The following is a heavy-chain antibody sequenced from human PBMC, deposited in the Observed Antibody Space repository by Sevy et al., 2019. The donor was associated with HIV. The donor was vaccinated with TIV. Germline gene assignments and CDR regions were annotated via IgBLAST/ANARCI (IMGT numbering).Heavy chain of an antibody. Sequence: GGSLRLSCAASGFTFSSYAMSWVRQAPGKGLEWVSAISGSGGSTYYADSVKGRFTISRDNSKKTLYLQMNSLRAEDMAVYYSAKVMSAAGYYFDYWGQGTLVTVSS. D-gene: IGHD6-13*01. CDR1: GFTFSSYA. CDR2: ISGSGGST. V-gene: IGHV3-23*01. CDR3: AKVMSAAGYYFDY. J-gene: IGHJ4*02.